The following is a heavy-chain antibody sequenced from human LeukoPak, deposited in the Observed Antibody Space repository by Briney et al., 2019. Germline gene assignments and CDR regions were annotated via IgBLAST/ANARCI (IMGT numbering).Heavy chain of an antibody. J-gene: IGHJ4*02. Sequence: SQTLSLTCTVSGGSISSGTYYWSWIRRPAGKGLEWIGRIYTSGSTKYNPSLKSRVTISVDTSKNQFSLKLSSVTAADTAVYYCARGTPYSTTKDYFDYWGQGTLVTVSA. V-gene: IGHV4-61*02. CDR3: ARGTPYSTTKDYFDY. D-gene: IGHD5-18*01. CDR2: IYTSGST. CDR1: GGSISSGTYY.